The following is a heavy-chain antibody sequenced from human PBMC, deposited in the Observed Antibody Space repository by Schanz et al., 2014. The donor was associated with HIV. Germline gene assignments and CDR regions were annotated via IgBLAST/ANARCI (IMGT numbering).Heavy chain of an antibody. CDR3: ARGFLSGLELPPIDY. J-gene: IGHJ4*02. Sequence: EVQLVESGGGLVKPGGSLRLSCAASGFTFSTYTMNWVRQAPGKGLEWVSSITSSSSYIYYAGSMKGRFTISRDNVKNSLYLQMNSLRAEDTAAYYCARGFLSGLELPPIDYWGQGTLVTVSS. D-gene: IGHD1-7*01. CDR1: GFTFSTYT. CDR2: ITSSSSYI. V-gene: IGHV3-21*01.